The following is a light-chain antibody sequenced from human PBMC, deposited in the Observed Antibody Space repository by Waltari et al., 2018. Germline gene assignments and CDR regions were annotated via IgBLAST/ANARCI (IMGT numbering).Light chain of an antibody. J-gene: IGKJ4*01. CDR2: DAS. CDR1: QGISIW. CDR3: LQASSFPLT. V-gene: IGKV1-12*01. Sequence: DIQMPQSPSFVPASVGARVTITCRASQGISIWLAWYQQKPGRAPKLLIYDASSLQSGVPSRFSGSGSGTDFILTISSLQPEDFATYYCLQASSFPLTLGGGTKVEIK.